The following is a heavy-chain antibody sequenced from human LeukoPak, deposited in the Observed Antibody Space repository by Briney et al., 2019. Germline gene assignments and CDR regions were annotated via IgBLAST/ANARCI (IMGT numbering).Heavy chain of an antibody. CDR3: ARSITIFGVVSVP. V-gene: IGHV4-39*01. D-gene: IGHD3-3*01. CDR1: GDSISSSNCY. Sequence: PSETLSLTCTVSGDSISSSNCYWGWIRQPPGKGLEWIGSIYFSGGTYYNASLKSRVTISVDTSKSQFSLKLSSVTAADTAVYYCARSITIFGVVSVPWGQGTLVTVSS. CDR2: IYFSGGT. J-gene: IGHJ5*02.